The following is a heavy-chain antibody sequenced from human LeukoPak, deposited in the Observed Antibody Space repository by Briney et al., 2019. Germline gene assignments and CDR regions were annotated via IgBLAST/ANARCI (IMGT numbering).Heavy chain of an antibody. Sequence: SETLSLTCCVYGGSFSGYYWSWIRQPPGKGLEWIGEIDHSGSTNYNPSLKSRVTISVDTSKNQFSLKLSSVTAADTAVYYCARAIFGVVIKRAFDIWGQGTMVTVSS. CDR3: ARAIFGVVIKRAFDI. J-gene: IGHJ3*02. CDR2: IDHSGST. CDR1: GGSFSGYY. V-gene: IGHV4-34*01. D-gene: IGHD3-3*01.